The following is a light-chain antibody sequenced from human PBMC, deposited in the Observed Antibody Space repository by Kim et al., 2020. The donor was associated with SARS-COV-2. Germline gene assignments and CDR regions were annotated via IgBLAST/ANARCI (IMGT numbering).Light chain of an antibody. V-gene: IGKV1-39*01. Sequence: SAPVGDRVPITCRTSQSISTFLNWYQHKPGKAPNLLIYAASNLESGVPSRFSGSGSGTDFTLTIDSLQPEDCATYYCQLSDTTPAFGGGTKVDIK. J-gene: IGKJ4*01. CDR3: QLSDTTPA. CDR2: AAS. CDR1: QSISTF.